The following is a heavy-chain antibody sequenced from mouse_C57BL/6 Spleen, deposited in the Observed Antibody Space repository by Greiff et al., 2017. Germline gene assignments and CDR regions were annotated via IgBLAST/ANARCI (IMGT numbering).Heavy chain of an antibody. D-gene: IGHD2-5*01. V-gene: IGHV1-82*01. CDR2: IYPGDGDT. CDR1: GYAFSSSW. Sequence: VQLQQSGPELVKPGASVKISCKASGYAFSSSWMNWVKQRPGKGLEWIGRIYPGDGDTNYNGKFKGKATLTADKSSSTAYMQLSSLTSEDSAVYFCARGYSNYGEAWFAYWGQGTLVTVSA. J-gene: IGHJ3*01. CDR3: ARGYSNYGEAWFAY.